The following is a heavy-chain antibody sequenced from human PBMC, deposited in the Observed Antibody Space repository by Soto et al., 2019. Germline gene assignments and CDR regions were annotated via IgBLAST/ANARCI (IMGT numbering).Heavy chain of an antibody. Sequence: GGSLRLSCAASGFTFSDYYLSCIRQAPGKGLEWVSYISSSSSYTNYADSVKGRFTISRDNAKKSLHLQVSSLRAEDTALYYCARGSGTFDYWGQGPPVTVSS. V-gene: IGHV3-11*05. D-gene: IGHD3-10*01. CDR2: ISSSSSYT. CDR1: GFTFSDYY. J-gene: IGHJ4*02. CDR3: ARGSGTFDY.